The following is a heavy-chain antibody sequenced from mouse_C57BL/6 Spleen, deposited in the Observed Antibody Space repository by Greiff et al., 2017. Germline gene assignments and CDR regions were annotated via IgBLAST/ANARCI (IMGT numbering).Heavy chain of an antibody. CDR2: IYPGDGDT. V-gene: IGHV1-80*01. D-gene: IGHD1-1*01. CDR3: ARSFITTVGYCDV. Sequence: QVQLKESGAELVKPGASVKISCKASGYAFSSYWMNWVKQRPGKGLGWIGQIYPGDGDTNYNGKFKGKATLTADKSSSTAYMQLSSLTSEDSAVYFCARSFITTVGYCDVGGTGTTVTVPS. CDR1: GYAFSSYW. J-gene: IGHJ1*03.